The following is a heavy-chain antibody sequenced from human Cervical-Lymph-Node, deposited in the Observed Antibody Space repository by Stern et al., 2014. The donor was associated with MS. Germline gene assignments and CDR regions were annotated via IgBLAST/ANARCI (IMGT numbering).Heavy chain of an antibody. CDR1: GITFSHSA. D-gene: IGHD5-18*01. CDR2: VYVLNGDT. CDR3: ASERYTYYDDQRPPGGFGP. J-gene: IGHJ5*02. V-gene: IGHV1-58*01. Sequence: QLVQSEPEVKKPGTSVKVSCKASGITFSHSAVQLLRQARGQRLEWIRVVYVLNGDTHYTQSFQEKVTISKDSSTSTVYMELRSLRSEDTAVYYCASERYTYYDDQRPPGGFGPWGQGTLVTVSS.